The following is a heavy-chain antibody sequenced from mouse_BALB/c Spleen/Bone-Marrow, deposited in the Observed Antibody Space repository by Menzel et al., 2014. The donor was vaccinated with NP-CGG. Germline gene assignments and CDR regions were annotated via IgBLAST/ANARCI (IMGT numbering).Heavy chain of an antibody. D-gene: IGHD1-1*01. CDR1: GYTFSSYW. CDR3: AREDGLWYFDV. J-gene: IGHJ1*01. CDR2: ILPGSGST. Sequence: VQLQQSGAELMKPGASVKISCKATGYTFSSYWIEWVKQRPGHGLEWIGEILPGSGSTNYNEKFKGKATFTADTSSNTAYMQLSSLTSGDSAVYYCAREDGLWYFDVWGAGTTGTASS. V-gene: IGHV1-9*01.